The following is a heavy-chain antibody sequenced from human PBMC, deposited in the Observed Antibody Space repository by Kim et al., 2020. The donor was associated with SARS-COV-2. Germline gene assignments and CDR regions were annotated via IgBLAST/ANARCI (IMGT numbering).Heavy chain of an antibody. J-gene: IGHJ4*02. CDR3: ARDVGHFDSSAYFH. CDR2: ISAYNDNT. D-gene: IGHD3-22*01. V-gene: IGHV1-18*01. Sequence: ASVNVSCRTSGYTFTKYGISWVRQAPGQGLEWMGWISAYNDNTNDAQKFQDRVTMTTDTSTSTVYMELRSLRSDDSAVYYCARDVGHFDSSAYFHWGQGTMVTVSS. CDR1: GYTFTKYG.